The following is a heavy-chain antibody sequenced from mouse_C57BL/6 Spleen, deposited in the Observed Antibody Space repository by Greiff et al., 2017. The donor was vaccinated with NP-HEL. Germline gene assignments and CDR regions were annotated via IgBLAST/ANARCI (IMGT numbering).Heavy chain of an antibody. CDR1: GFTFSDYY. Sequence: EVKLMESEGGLVQPGSSMKLSCTASGFTFSDYYMAWVRQVPEKGLEWVANINYDGSSTYYLDSLKSRFIISRDNAKNILYLQMSSLKSEDTATYYCARELITTRSYAMDYWGQGTSVTVSS. D-gene: IGHD1-1*01. CDR3: ARELITTRSYAMDY. V-gene: IGHV5-16*01. CDR2: INYDGSST. J-gene: IGHJ4*01.